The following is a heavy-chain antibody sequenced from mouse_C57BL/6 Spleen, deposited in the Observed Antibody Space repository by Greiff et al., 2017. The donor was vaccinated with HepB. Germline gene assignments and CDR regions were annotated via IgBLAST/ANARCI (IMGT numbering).Heavy chain of an antibody. CDR2: ILPGSGST. V-gene: IGHV1-9*01. J-gene: IGHJ3*01. CDR3: ARPYYYGSSSGFAY. D-gene: IGHD1-1*01. CDR1: GYTFTGYW. Sequence: VQLKESGAELMKPGASVKLSCKATGYTFTGYWIEWVQQRPGHGLEWIGEILPGSGSTNYNEKFKGKARFTADTSSNTAYLQLSSLTTEDSAIYYCARPYYYGSSSGFAYWGQGTLVTVSA.